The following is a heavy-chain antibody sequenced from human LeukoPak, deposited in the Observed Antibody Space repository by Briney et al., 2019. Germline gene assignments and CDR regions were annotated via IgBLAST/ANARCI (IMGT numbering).Heavy chain of an antibody. Sequence: GGSLRLSCAASGFAFSSYSMNWVRQAPGKGLEWVSSISSSSSYIYYADSVKGRFTISRDNAKNSLYPQMNSLRAEDTAVYYCARDKDRGDWFDPWGQGTLVTVSS. CDR2: ISSSSSYI. CDR3: ARDKDRGDWFDP. D-gene: IGHD2-21*01. V-gene: IGHV3-21*01. J-gene: IGHJ5*02. CDR1: GFAFSSYS.